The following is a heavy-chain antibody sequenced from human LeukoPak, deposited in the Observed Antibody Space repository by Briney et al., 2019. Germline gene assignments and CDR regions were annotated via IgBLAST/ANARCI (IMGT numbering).Heavy chain of an antibody. J-gene: IGHJ4*02. CDR3: AKKDYAGLH. Sequence: PWGSLRLSCAASGFTFNTYCIHWGRQAPGKGLEGVALIRHDVRNKYYADSVKGRVTISGDNSRNTLYLKMNSLRAEDTALYFCAKKDYAGLHRGQGTLVTVSS. V-gene: IGHV3-30*02. CDR2: IRHDVRNK. CDR1: GFTFNTYC. D-gene: IGHD4-17*01.